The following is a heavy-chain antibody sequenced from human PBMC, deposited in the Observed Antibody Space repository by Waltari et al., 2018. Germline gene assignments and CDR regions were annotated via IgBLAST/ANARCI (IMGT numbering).Heavy chain of an antibody. Sequence: EVQLVESGGGLVQPGGSLRLSCAASGFTFSSYEMTWVRQAPGKGLEWVSYISSSGSTIYYADSVKGRFTISRDNAKNSLYLQMNSLRAEDKAVYYCAGFLDGYGMDVWGQGTTVTVSS. J-gene: IGHJ6*02. V-gene: IGHV3-48*03. CDR2: ISSSGSTI. CDR3: AGFLDGYGMDV. CDR1: GFTFSSYE.